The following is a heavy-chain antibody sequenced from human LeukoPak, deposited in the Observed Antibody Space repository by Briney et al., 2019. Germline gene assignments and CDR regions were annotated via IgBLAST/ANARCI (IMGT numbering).Heavy chain of an antibody. CDR3: ANVYCASDCYS. J-gene: IGHJ5*02. Sequence: GGSLRLSCAASGLTFNRYWMDWVRQAPGKGLVWVSRINPDGTGTHYADTVKGRFTISRDNAKNTLYLQMNSLGADDTAVYYCANVYCASDCYSWGQGALVTVSS. CDR1: GLTFNRYW. V-gene: IGHV3-74*01. D-gene: IGHD2-21*02. CDR2: INPDGTGT.